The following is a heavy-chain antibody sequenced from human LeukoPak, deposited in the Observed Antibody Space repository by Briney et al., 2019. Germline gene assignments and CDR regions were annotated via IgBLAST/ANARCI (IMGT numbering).Heavy chain of an antibody. J-gene: IGHJ4*02. CDR3: ARGFGELRYFDY. V-gene: IGHV4-59*01. Sequence: PSETLSLTCTASGGSTSSYYWSWIRQPPGKGLEWIGYIYYSGSTNYNPSLKSRVTISVDTSKNQFSLKLSSVTAADTAVYYCARGFGELRYFDYWGQGTLVTVSS. CDR2: IYYSGST. CDR1: GGSTSSYY. D-gene: IGHD3-10*01.